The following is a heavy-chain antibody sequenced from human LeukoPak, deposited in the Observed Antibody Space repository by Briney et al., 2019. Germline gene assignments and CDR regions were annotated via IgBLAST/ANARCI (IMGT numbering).Heavy chain of an antibody. CDR2: INHSGST. CDR3: ARGLRTYYYDSSGYYNWFDP. V-gene: IGHV4-34*01. J-gene: IGHJ5*02. Sequence: PSETLSLTCAVYGGSFSGYYWSWIRQPPGKGLEWIGEINHSGSTNYNPSLKSRVTISVDTSKNQFSLKLSSVTAADTAVYYCARGLRTYYYDSSGYYNWFDPWGQGTLVTVSS. CDR1: GGSFSGYY. D-gene: IGHD3-22*01.